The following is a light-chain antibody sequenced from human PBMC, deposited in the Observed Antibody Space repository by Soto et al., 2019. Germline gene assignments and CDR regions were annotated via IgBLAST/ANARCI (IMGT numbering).Light chain of an antibody. CDR3: QHYNSYSEA. V-gene: IGKV1-39*01. CDR2: AAT. CDR1: QSISSY. Sequence: EIQITQSPSSLSASVGDRVTITCRASQSISSYLNWYQHKPGKAPNLLIYAATTLQSGVPSRFSGSGSGTDFTLTISSLQPDDFATYYCQHYNSYSEAFGQGTKVDIK. J-gene: IGKJ1*01.